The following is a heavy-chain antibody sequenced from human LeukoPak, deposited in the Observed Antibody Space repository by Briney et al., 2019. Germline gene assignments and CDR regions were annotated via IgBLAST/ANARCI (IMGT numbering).Heavy chain of an antibody. CDR3: ARGYYEPFQS. CDR1: GVSIRTSTYY. V-gene: IGHV4-61*03. D-gene: IGHD3-16*01. Sequence: SETLSLTCNVSGVSIRTSTYYWNWIRQSPGTGLEWIGCVSDTGTTKYNPSLKSRVTISVDTSKNHFSLILMPVTAADTAVYYCARGYYEPFQSWGQGTLVTVSS. J-gene: IGHJ4*02. CDR2: VSDTGTT.